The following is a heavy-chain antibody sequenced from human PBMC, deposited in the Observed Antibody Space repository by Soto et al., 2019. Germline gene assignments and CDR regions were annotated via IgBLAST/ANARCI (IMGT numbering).Heavy chain of an antibody. CDR1: GFTFSSYA. V-gene: IGHV3-30-3*01. CDR3: AREGGYSYGNDAFDI. Sequence: QVQLVESGGGVVQPGRSLRLSCAASGFTFSSYAMHWVRQAPGKGLEWVAVISYDGSNKYYADSVKGRFTISRDNSKNTLYLQMNSLRAEDTAVYYCAREGGYSYGNDAFDIWGQGTMVPVSS. D-gene: IGHD5-18*01. J-gene: IGHJ3*02. CDR2: ISYDGSNK.